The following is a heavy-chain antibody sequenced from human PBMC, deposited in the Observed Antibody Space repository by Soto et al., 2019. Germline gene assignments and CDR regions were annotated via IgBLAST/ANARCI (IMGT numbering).Heavy chain of an antibody. CDR2: IIPMFDTP. CDR3: ARSGGLDRDFNY. V-gene: IGHV1-69*12. CDR1: GGTFSSDS. Sequence: QVQLVQSGAEVKKPGSSVKVSCKASGGTFSSDSFSWVRQAPGQGLEWMGGIIPMFDTPIYAQKFQDRVTITADESTRTAYMPLSSLRSGDTAVYYCARSGGLDRDFNYWGQGSLVTVSS. J-gene: IGHJ4*02. D-gene: IGHD2-15*01.